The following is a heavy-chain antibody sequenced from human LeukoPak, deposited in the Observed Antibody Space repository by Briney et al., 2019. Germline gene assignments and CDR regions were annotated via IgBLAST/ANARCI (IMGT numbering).Heavy chain of an antibody. J-gene: IGHJ4*02. CDR3: ARAPPYGDYDY. V-gene: IGHV3-74*01. CDR2: INSDGSST. CDR1: GFTFSSYW. Sequence: PGGSLRLSCAASGFTFSSYWMHWVRQAPGKGLVWVSRINSDGSSTSYADSVKGRFTISRDNAKNSLYLQMNSLRAEDTAVYYCARAPPYGDYDYWGQGTLVTVSS. D-gene: IGHD4-17*01.